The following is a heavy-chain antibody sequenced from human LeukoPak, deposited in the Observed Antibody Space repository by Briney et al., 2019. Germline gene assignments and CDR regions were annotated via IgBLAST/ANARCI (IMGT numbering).Heavy chain of an antibody. J-gene: IGHJ5*02. CDR2: ISSISSTI. CDR1: GFTLSSYA. V-gene: IGHV3-48*01. CDR3: ARGRYWAPLLSYGDWFDP. D-gene: IGHD3-22*01. Sequence: PRGPLRLSCAASGFTLSSYAMSWVRPAPGKGLEWVSYISSISSTIYYADSVKGRFTISRDNAKNSLYLQMNSLRAEDTAVYYCARGRYWAPLLSYGDWFDPWGQGTLVTVSS.